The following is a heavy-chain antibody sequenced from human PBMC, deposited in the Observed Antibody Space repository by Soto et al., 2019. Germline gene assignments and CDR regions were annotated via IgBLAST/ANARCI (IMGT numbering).Heavy chain of an antibody. V-gene: IGHV3-30-3*01. Sequence: XVSLRLSCAASGVTFSNCAMHWIRQAPGKGLEWVALISNDGTNKYYADSVKGRLTISRDNSKSILYLQMNSLRAEDTALYYCAAAFLAAEIDFWGHGTLVTVSS. D-gene: IGHD6-13*01. J-gene: IGHJ4*01. CDR1: GVTFSNCA. CDR2: ISNDGTNK. CDR3: AAAFLAAEIDF.